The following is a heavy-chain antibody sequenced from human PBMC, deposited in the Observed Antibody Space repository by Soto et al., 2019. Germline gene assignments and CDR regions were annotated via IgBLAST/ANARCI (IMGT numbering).Heavy chain of an antibody. CDR3: SRSRPTGRRDHYPKCTVV. V-gene: IGHV3-30*03. Sequence: GGSLRLSCFVSGFPFSSFGMHWVRQAPGKGLEWVSSISNDGSNQHYADSVKGRFTISRDNSKNTVYLQLNSLRGEDTAVYYCSRSRPTGRRDHYPKCTVVCGPAPSVTV. J-gene: IGHJ6*02. CDR2: ISNDGSNQ. CDR1: GFPFSSFG. D-gene: IGHD1-1*01.